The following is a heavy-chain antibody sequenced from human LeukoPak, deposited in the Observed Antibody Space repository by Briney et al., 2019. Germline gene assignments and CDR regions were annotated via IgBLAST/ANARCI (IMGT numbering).Heavy chain of an antibody. J-gene: IGHJ5*02. D-gene: IGHD2-2*01. V-gene: IGHV3-53*01. CDR1: GFTVSSNY. CDR2: IYSGGST. Sequence: PGGSLRLSCAASGFTVSSNYMSWVRQAPGKGLEWVSVIYSGGSTYYADSVKGRFTISRDNSKNTLYLQMNSLRAEDTAVYYCAKDNVVVPAAHLSWGQGTLVTVSS. CDR3: AKDNVVVPAAHLS.